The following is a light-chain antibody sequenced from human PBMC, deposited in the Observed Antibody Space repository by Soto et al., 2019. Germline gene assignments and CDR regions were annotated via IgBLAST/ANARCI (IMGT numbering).Light chain of an antibody. Sequence: IQLTQSPSSLSASVEDRVTITCRASQGISSYFAWYQQKPGKAPKVLIYAASTLQNGVPPRFSGSGSGTDFTLTISSLQPEDFATYYCQQLNAYPYTFGQGTQLEIK. J-gene: IGKJ2*01. CDR3: QQLNAYPYT. CDR1: QGISSY. V-gene: IGKV1-9*01. CDR2: AAS.